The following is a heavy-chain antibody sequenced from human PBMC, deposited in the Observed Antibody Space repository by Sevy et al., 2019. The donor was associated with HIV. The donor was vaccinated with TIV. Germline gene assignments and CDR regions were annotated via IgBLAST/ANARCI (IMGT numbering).Heavy chain of an antibody. CDR1: GYSFTTYW. J-gene: IGHJ4*02. CDR2: IYPDDSDT. V-gene: IGHV5-51*01. D-gene: IGHD2-21*01. CDR3: ARLEQRHCNGAHCYPFDY. Sequence: GESLKISCGGSGYSFTTYWIGWVRQMPGKGLEWMGVIYPDDSDTRYNPSFPGQVTISADKSINTAYLEWSSLKASDTAIYYCARLEQRHCNGAHCYPFDYWGQGTLVTVSS.